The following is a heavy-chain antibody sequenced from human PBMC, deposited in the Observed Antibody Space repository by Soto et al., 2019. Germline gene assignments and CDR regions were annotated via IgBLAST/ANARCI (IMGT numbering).Heavy chain of an antibody. J-gene: IGHJ6*02. D-gene: IGHD2-2*01. CDR2: ISSSSSYI. Sequence: GGSLRLSCAASGFTFSSYSMNWVRQAPGKGLEWVSSISSSSSYIYYADSVKGRFTISRDNAKNSLYLQTNSLRAEDTAVYYCASDIVVVPAAVPIAAFVVWGQGTTVTVSS. V-gene: IGHV3-21*01. CDR3: ASDIVVVPAAVPIAAFVV. CDR1: GFTFSSYS.